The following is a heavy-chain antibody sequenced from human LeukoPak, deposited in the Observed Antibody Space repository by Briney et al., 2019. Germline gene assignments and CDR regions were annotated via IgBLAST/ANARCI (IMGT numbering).Heavy chain of an antibody. CDR2: ISAYNGNT. CDR3: AKDLDGDSFDY. Sequence: ASVKVSCKASGYTFTSYGISWVRQAPGQGLEWMGWISAYNGNTNYAQKLQGRVTTTTDTSTSTAYMELRSLRSDDTAVYYCAKDLDGDSFDYWGQGTLVTVSS. V-gene: IGHV1-18*01. D-gene: IGHD4-17*01. CDR1: GYTFTSYG. J-gene: IGHJ4*02.